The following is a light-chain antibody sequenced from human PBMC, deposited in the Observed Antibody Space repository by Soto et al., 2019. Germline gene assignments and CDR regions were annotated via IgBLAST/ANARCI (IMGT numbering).Light chain of an antibody. CDR3: QQYGSSVYT. J-gene: IGKJ2*01. CDR2: GTS. CDR1: QSVINNY. V-gene: IGKV3-20*01. Sequence: ETVLTQSPGTLSLSPGERATLSCRASQSVINNYLAWYQQTPGQAPRLLIYGTSTRATGIPDRFSGSGSGTDXXXTISRLEPEDSAVYYCQQYGSSVYTFGQGTKLEIK.